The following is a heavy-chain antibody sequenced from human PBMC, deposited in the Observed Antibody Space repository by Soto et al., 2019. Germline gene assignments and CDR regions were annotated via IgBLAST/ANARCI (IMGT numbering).Heavy chain of an antibody. CDR2: ISWDGGST. CDR3: AKGNLNGDYGQYFQH. Sequence: GGSLRLSCAASGFTFDDYTMHWVRQAPGKGLEWVSLISWDGGSTYYADSVKGRFTISRDNSKNSLYLQMNSLRTEDTALYYCAKGNLNGDYGQYFQHWGQGTLVTVSS. CDR1: GFTFDDYT. V-gene: IGHV3-43*01. D-gene: IGHD4-17*01. J-gene: IGHJ1*01.